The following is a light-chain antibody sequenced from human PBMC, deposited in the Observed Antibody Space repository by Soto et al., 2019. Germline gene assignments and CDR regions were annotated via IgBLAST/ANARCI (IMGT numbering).Light chain of an antibody. CDR3: QQYNNWPLT. Sequence: DIQFTQSPSSLSASVGDRVTITCRVSQGISSYLNWYRQKPGKVPKLLIYSASNLQSGVPSRFSGSGSGTEFTLTISSLQSEDFAVYYCQQYNNWPLTFGGGTKVDIK. V-gene: IGKV1-27*01. CDR2: SAS. J-gene: IGKJ4*01. CDR1: QGISSY.